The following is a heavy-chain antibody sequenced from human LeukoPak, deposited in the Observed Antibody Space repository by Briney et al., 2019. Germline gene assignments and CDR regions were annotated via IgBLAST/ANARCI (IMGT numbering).Heavy chain of an antibody. J-gene: IGHJ4*02. CDR2: ISWDGGST. CDR3: ATSPHYDILTGYYLPFDY. Sequence: PGGSLRLSCAASGFTFDDYAMHWDRQAPGMGLEWVSLISWDGGSTYYADSGKGRFTISRDNSKNSLYLQMNSLRAEDTALYYCATSPHYDILTGYYLPFDYWGQGTLVTVSS. CDR1: GFTFDDYA. D-gene: IGHD3-9*01. V-gene: IGHV3-43D*04.